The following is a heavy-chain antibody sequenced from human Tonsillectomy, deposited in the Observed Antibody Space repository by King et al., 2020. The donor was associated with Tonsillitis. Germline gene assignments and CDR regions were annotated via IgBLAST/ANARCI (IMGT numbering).Heavy chain of an antibody. CDR3: ARHRYKFFYGSSGEYHWFDP. Sequence: LQLQESGPGLVKPSETLSLTCTVSGGSISSSSYYWGWIRQPPGKGLEWIGSIYYSGSTYYNPSLKSRVTISVDTSKNQFSLKLSSVTAADTAVYYCARHRYKFFYGSSGEYHWFDPLGQGTLVTVS. CDR2: IYYSGST. D-gene: IGHD3-22*01. CDR1: GGSISSSSYY. V-gene: IGHV4-39*01. J-gene: IGHJ5*02.